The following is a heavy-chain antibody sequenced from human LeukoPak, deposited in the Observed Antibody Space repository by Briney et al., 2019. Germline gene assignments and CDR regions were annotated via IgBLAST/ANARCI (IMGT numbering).Heavy chain of an antibody. CDR1: GFTFSSYA. J-gene: IGHJ6*02. CDR3: AVAGSGSYYRNYYYYYGMDV. D-gene: IGHD3-10*01. Sequence: PGGSLRLSCAASGFTFSSYAMHWVRQAPGKGLEYVSAISSNGGSTYYANSVKGRFTISRDNSKNTLYLQMGSLRAEDMAVYYCAVAGSGSYYRNYYYYYGMDVWGQGTTVTVSS. V-gene: IGHV3-64*01. CDR2: ISSNGGST.